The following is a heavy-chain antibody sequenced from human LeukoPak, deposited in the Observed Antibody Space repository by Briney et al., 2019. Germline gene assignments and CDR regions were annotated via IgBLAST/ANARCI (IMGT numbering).Heavy chain of an antibody. Sequence: PGGSLRLSCAASGFTFSSYAMSWVRQAPGKGLEWVSAISGSGGSTYYADSVKGRFTISRDNSKNTLYLQMNSLRAEDTAVYYCAKQGSGSYLHYYYYGMDVWGQGTTVTVSS. J-gene: IGHJ6*02. CDR3: AKQGSGSYLHYYYYGMDV. V-gene: IGHV3-23*01. CDR1: GFTFSSYA. D-gene: IGHD1-26*01. CDR2: ISGSGGST.